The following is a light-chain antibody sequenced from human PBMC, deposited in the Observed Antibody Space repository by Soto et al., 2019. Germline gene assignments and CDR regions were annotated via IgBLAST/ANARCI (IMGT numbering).Light chain of an antibody. CDR3: MQGTRWARS. V-gene: IGKV2-30*02. Sequence: DVVATQSPDSLPVTLGQPASISCRSSQSLVHSDGNTYLNWFHQRPGQSPRRLIYKVSYRDSGVPDRFSGRGSGTTFTLKISRVEAEDVGVYYCMQGTRWARSFGGGTKMETK. CDR1: QSLVHSDGNTY. CDR2: KVS. J-gene: IGKJ4*01.